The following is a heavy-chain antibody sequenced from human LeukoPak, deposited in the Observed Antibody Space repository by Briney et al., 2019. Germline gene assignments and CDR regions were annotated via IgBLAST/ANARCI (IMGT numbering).Heavy chain of an antibody. J-gene: IGHJ4*02. Sequence: SETLSLTCTLYGRSISSDDHYWNWIRQPPGNGLEWIGYISYSESKYCNPSLKSRFSMSLDTSRNQFSLKLRSVIAADTAVYYCARVSSASESLYSFDYWGQGTLVTVSS. CDR1: GRSISSDDHY. V-gene: IGHV4-30-4*01. CDR3: ARVSSASESLYSFDY. CDR2: ISYSESK. D-gene: IGHD6-6*01.